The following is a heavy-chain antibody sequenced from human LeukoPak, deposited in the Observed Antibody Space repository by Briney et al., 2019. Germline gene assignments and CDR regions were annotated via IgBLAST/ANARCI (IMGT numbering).Heavy chain of an antibody. Sequence: SETLSLTCTVSGGSISSYYWSWIRQPPGKGLEWIGCIYYSGSTNYNPSLKSRVTISVDTSKNQFSLKLSSVTAANTAVYYCAREPTKDYWGQGTLVTVSS. CDR3: AREPTKDY. J-gene: IGHJ4*02. CDR1: GGSISSYY. V-gene: IGHV4-59*01. D-gene: IGHD2-8*01. CDR2: IYYSGST.